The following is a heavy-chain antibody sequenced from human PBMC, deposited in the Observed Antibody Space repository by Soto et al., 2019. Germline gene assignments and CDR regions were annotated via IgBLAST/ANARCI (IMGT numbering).Heavy chain of an antibody. CDR3: AKDLGDHSWSFDY. CDR1: GFTFSSYA. J-gene: IGHJ4*02. V-gene: IGHV3-23*01. D-gene: IGHD6-13*01. Sequence: EVQLLESGGGLVQPGGSLRLSCAASGFTFSSYAMSWVRQAPGKGLEWVSAISGSGGSTYYADSVKGRFTISRDNSKNTLYLQRNSLRAEATAVYYCAKDLGDHSWSFDYWGQGTLVTVSA. CDR2: ISGSGGST.